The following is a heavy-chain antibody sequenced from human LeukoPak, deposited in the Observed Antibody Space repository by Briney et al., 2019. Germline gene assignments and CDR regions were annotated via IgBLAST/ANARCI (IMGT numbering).Heavy chain of an antibody. J-gene: IGHJ3*02. Sequence: GGSLRLSCAASGFTFSSYEMNWVRQAPGKGLEWVSYISSSGSTIYYADSVKGQFTISRDNAKNSLYLQMNSLRAEDTAVYYCARGAWGAFDIWGQGTMVTVSS. CDR3: ARGAWGAFDI. CDR1: GFTFSSYE. V-gene: IGHV3-48*03. CDR2: ISSSGSTI. D-gene: IGHD1-26*01.